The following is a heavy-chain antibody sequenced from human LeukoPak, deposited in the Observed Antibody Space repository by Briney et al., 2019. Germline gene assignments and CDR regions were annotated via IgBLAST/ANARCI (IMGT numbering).Heavy chain of an antibody. J-gene: IGHJ4*02. Sequence: GGSLRLSCAASGFTFSSYAMSWVRQAPGKGLEWVSGIRGSGGSTYYADSVKGRFTISRDNSKNTLYLQMNSLRAEDTAVYYCAKAPTTVVTLNDYWGQGTLVTASS. CDR2: IRGSGGST. V-gene: IGHV3-23*01. CDR1: GFTFSSYA. CDR3: AKAPTTVVTLNDY. D-gene: IGHD4-23*01.